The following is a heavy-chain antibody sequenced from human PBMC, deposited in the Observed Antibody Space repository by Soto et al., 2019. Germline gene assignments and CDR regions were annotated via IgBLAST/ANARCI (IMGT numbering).Heavy chain of an antibody. J-gene: IGHJ4*02. CDR2: IYYSGST. Sequence: SETLSLTCTVSGGSVSSGSYYWSWIRQPPGKGLEWIGYIYYSGSTNYNPSLKSRVTISVDTSKNQFSLKLSSVTAADTAVYYCAISGSYDPNFDYWGQGTLVTVSS. D-gene: IGHD1-26*01. CDR3: AISGSYDPNFDY. CDR1: GGSVSSGSYY. V-gene: IGHV4-61*01.